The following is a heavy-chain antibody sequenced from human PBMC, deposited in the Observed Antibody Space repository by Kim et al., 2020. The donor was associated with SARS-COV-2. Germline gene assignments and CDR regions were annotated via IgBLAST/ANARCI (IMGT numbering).Heavy chain of an antibody. D-gene: IGHD1-20*01. CDR2: ISYDGSNK. Sequence: GGSLRLSCAASGFTFSSYGMHWVRQAPGKGLEWVAVISYDGSNKYYADSVKGRFTISRDNSKNTLYLQMNSLRAEDTAVYYCAKDHYFRITGKNDRKPNWFDPWGQGTLVTVSS. J-gene: IGHJ5*02. CDR1: GFTFSSYG. CDR3: AKDHYFRITGKNDRKPNWFDP. V-gene: IGHV3-30*18.